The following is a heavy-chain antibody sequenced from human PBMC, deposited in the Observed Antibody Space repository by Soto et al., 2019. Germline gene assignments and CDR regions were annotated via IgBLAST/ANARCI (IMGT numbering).Heavy chain of an antibody. CDR3: ARGHAAPTSHFDY. D-gene: IGHD6-13*01. Sequence: QVQLVQSGAEVKKPGASVKVSCKASGYTFTSYAMHWVRPAPGQRLEWLGWINAGNGNTKYSQKFQGRVTITRDTSASTAYMELSSLRSEDTAVYYCARGHAAPTSHFDYWGQGTLVTVSS. V-gene: IGHV1-3*01. CDR2: INAGNGNT. J-gene: IGHJ4*02. CDR1: GYTFTSYA.